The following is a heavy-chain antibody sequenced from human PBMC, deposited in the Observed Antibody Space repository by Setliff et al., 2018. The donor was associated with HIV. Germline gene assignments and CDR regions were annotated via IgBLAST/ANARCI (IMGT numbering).Heavy chain of an antibody. Sequence: SETLSLTCAVYGGSFSGYYWSWIRQPPGKGLEWIGQINHSGSTNYNPSLQSRVTISVDTSKKQFSLTLTSVTATDTAVYYCARDGPLEGSYRYYYYGMDVWGQGNTVTVSS. D-gene: IGHD3-10*01. V-gene: IGHV4-34*01. CDR3: ARDGPLEGSYRYYYYGMDV. CDR2: INHSGST. CDR1: GGSFSGYY. J-gene: IGHJ6*02.